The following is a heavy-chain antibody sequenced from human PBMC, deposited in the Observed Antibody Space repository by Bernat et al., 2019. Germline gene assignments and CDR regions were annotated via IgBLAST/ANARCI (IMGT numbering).Heavy chain of an antibody. CDR1: GFTFSNAW. V-gene: IGHV3-15*01. J-gene: IGHJ4*02. CDR3: TTWGGGLGTYYFDY. Sequence: GRVVGSGGGLVKPGGSLRLSCAASGFTFSNAWMSWVRQAPGKGLEWVGRIKSQPDGGTTDYAAPVKGRFTISRDDSKNTLYLQMNSLKTEDTAVYYCTTWGGGLGTYYFDYWGQGTLVTVSS. CDR2: IKSQPDGGTT. D-gene: IGHD3-16*01.